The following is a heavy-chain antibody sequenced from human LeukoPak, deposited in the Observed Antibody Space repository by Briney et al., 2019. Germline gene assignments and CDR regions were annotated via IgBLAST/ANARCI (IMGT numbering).Heavy chain of an antibody. D-gene: IGHD3-22*01. CDR3: ARAYSYYYASSGFNWFDP. V-gene: IGHV1-18*01. CDR1: GYTFTSYG. Sequence: GASVKVSCKASGYTFTSYGIIWVRQAPGQGLEWMGWISAYNGNTNYAQKLQGRVTMTTDTSTTTAYMELRSLRSDDTAVYYCARAYSYYYASSGFNWFDPWGQGTLVTVSS. CDR2: ISAYNGNT. J-gene: IGHJ5*02.